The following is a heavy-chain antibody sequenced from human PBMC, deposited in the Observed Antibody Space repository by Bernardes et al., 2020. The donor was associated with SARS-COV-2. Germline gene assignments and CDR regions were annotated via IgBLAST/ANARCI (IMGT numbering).Heavy chain of an antibody. CDR3: ARDPTNSGWYHY. J-gene: IGHJ4*02. Sequence: SETLSLTCAVYGGSFSGYYWSWIRQPPGKGLEWIGEINHSGSTNYNPSLKSRVTISVDTSKNQFSLKLSSVTAADTAVYYCARDPTNSGWYHYWGQGTLVTVSS. V-gene: IGHV4-34*01. D-gene: IGHD6-19*01. CDR2: INHSGST. CDR1: GGSFSGYY.